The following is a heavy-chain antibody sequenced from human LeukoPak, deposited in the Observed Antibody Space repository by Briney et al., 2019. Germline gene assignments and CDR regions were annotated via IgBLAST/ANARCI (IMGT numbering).Heavy chain of an antibody. V-gene: IGHV4-59*12. J-gene: IGHJ4*02. CDR1: GGSISSYS. Sequence: SETLSLTCTVSGGSISSYSWSWIRQPPGKGREWIGYIHYSGSTYYNPSLKSRVTISVDTSKNQFSLKLSSVTAADTAVYYCASMSGWYEPRDYWGQGTLVTVSS. D-gene: IGHD6-19*01. CDR3: ASMSGWYEPRDY. CDR2: IHYSGST.